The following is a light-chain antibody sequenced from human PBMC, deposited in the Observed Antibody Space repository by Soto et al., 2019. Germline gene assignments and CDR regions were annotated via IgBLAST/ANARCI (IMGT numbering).Light chain of an antibody. J-gene: IGKJ1*01. CDR1: QSVSSY. Sequence: EIVLTQSPVTLSLSPGERATLSCRASQSVSSYLAWYQQKPGQAPRLLIYDASNRATGIPARFSGGGSGTDFTLPISRLEPEDFAVYYCQQYGSSGTFGQGTKVDIK. CDR2: DAS. CDR3: QQYGSSGT. V-gene: IGKV3-20*01.